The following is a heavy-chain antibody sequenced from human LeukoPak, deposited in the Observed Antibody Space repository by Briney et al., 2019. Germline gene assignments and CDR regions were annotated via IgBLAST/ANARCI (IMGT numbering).Heavy chain of an antibody. CDR2: INHSGST. J-gene: IGHJ6*03. V-gene: IGHV4-34*01. Sequence: SETLSLTCAVYGGSFSGYYWSWIRQPPGKGLEWIGEINHSGSTNYNPSLKSRVTISVDTSKNQFSLKLSSVTAADTAVYYCARLRWGSSTSRGYYYYMDVWGKGTTVTISS. CDR3: ARLRWGSSTSRGYYYYMDV. CDR1: GGSFSGYY. D-gene: IGHD2-2*01.